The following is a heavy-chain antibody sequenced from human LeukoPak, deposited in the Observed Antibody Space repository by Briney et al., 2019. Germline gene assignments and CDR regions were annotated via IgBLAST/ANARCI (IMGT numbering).Heavy chain of an antibody. V-gene: IGHV4-31*03. Sequence: PSETLSLTCTGSGGSISSGGYYWSWIRQHPGKGLEWIGYIYYSGSTYYNPSLKSRVTISVDTSKNQFSLKLSSVTAADTAVYYCARGDYYDSSGYFSGGNWFDPWGQGTLVTVSS. CDR1: GGSISSGGYY. CDR2: IYYSGST. J-gene: IGHJ5*02. CDR3: ARGDYYDSSGYFSGGNWFDP. D-gene: IGHD3-22*01.